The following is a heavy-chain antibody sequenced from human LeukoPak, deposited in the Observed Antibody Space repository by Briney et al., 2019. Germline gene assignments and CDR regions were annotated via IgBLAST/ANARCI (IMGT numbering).Heavy chain of an antibody. CDR1: GGTFSSYA. CDR3: ARVVVVVAAANEAFDI. V-gene: IGHV1-69*13. CDR2: IIPIFGTA. D-gene: IGHD2-15*01. Sequence: ASVKVSCKASGGTFSSYAISWVRQAPGQGLEWMGGIIPIFGTANYAQKFQGRVTITADEPTSTAYVELSSLRSEDTAVYYCARVVVVVAAANEAFDIWGQGTMVTVSS. J-gene: IGHJ3*02.